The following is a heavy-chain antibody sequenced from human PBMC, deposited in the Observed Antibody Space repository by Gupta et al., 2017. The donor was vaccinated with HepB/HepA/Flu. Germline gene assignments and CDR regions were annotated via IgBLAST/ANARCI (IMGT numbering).Heavy chain of an antibody. J-gene: IGHJ3*02. Sequence: VQLVESGGDLVQPGGSLRLSCEASGFPFSSCELNWVRQAPGKGLEWVSYISSGGNSIYYADSVKGRFTIARDNARNSLYLEMNSLRVEDTAVYYCGSQSTIQPVGLRAFDIWGQGTLVTVSS. CDR3: GSQSTIQPVGLRAFDI. V-gene: IGHV3-48*03. CDR1: GFPFSSCE. D-gene: IGHD1-1*01. CDR2: ISSGGNSI.